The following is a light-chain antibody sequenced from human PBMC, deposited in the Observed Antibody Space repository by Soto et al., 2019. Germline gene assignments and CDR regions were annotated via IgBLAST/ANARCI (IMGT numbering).Light chain of an antibody. CDR3: LAWDSSTVV. Sequence: SYELTQPPSVSVSPGQTASITCSGDKLGDKYACWYQQKPGQSPVLVIYQDSKRPSGIPERFSGSNSGNTATLTISGTQAMDDADYYCLAWDSSTVVFGGGTKVTVL. V-gene: IGLV3-1*01. CDR1: KLGDKY. CDR2: QDS. J-gene: IGLJ2*01.